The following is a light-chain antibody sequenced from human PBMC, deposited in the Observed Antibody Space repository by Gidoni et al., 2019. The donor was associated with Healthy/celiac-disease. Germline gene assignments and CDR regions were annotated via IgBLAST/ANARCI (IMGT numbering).Light chain of an antibody. V-gene: IGKV3-15*01. CDR3: QQDNNWPPYT. CDR1: QIVSSN. J-gene: IGKJ2*01. Sequence: EIVMTQSPATLSVSPGERATLSCRASQIVSSNLAWYQQKPGQAPRLLIYGASTRATGIPARFSGSGSGTEFTRTISSLQSEDFAVYYCQQDNNWPPYTFGQGTKLEIK. CDR2: GAS.